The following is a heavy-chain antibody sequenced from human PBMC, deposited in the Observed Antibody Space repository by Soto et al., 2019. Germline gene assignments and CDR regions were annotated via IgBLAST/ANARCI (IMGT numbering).Heavy chain of an antibody. J-gene: IGHJ6*02. CDR2: IYHSGST. Sequence: QVPLQESGPGLVKPSGTLSLTCAVSGGSISSSNWWSWARQPPGKGLEWIGEIYHSGSTNYNPSLKSRVTISVDKSKNQFSLKLSSVTAADTAVYYCARDVAAVYYYYGMDVWGQGTTVTVSS. V-gene: IGHV4-4*02. CDR3: ARDVAAVYYYYGMDV. CDR1: GGSISSSNW. D-gene: IGHD2-15*01.